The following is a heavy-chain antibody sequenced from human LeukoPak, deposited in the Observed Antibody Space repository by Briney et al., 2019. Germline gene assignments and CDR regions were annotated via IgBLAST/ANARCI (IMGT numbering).Heavy chain of an antibody. J-gene: IGHJ5*02. CDR2: ISGSGGST. CDR3: AKSSGFPGGWFDP. D-gene: IGHD3-16*01. CDR1: GFTFSNYP. Sequence: GRSLRLSCAASGFTFSNYPMSWVRQAPGKGLDWVSAISGSGGSTYHADSVKGRFTISRDNSKNTLYLQMNSLRAEDTAVYYCAKSSGFPGGWFDPWGQGTLVTVSS. V-gene: IGHV3-23*01.